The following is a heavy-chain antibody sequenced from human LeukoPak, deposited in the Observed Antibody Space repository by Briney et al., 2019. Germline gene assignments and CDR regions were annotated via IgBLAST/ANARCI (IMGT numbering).Heavy chain of an antibody. CDR1: GDSIKKNY. CDR3: ARDQTYSGSGIYTYFDY. Sequence: SETLSLTCEVSGDSIKKNYWSWIRQPAGKGLEWIGRIYSSGSTNYSPSLRGRVTMSIDTSKNQFSLNLNSVTAADTAVYYCARDQTYSGSGIYTYFDYWGQGILVTVSS. D-gene: IGHD3-10*01. J-gene: IGHJ4*02. CDR2: IYSSGST. V-gene: IGHV4-4*07.